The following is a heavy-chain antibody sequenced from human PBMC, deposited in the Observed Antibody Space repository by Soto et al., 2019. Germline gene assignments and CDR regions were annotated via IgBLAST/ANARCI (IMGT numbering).Heavy chain of an antibody. CDR2: IYHSGST. CDR1: GGSISSGGYS. CDR3: AREYDSSGYFDY. Sequence: TLSLTCAVSGGSISSGGYSWSWIRQPPGKGLEWIGYIYHSGSTYYNPSLKSRVTISVDRSKNQFSLKLSSVTAADTAVYYCAREYDSSGYFDYWGQGTLVTVSS. D-gene: IGHD3-22*01. J-gene: IGHJ4*02. V-gene: IGHV4-30-2*01.